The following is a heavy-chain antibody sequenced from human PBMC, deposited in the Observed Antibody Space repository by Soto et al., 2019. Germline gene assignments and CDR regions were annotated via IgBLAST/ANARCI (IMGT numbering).Heavy chain of an antibody. Sequence: QVQLQESGPGLLKPSETLSLNCTVSGGSLTNLYWSWIRQSPGKGLEWIGFIYYSGTTNYNPSLKSRVTLSIDTSKNQFYLKLKYVAAAATAVYYCVIEGDSRYWRWGRCDSGGQWALVTVSS. V-gene: IGHV4-59*11. CDR3: VIEGDSRYWRWGRCDS. J-gene: IGHJ5*01. CDR2: IYYSGTT. D-gene: IGHD6-13*01. CDR1: GGSLTNLY.